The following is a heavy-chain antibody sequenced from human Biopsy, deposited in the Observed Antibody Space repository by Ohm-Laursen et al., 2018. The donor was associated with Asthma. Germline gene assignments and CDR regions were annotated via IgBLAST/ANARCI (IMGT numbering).Heavy chain of an antibody. J-gene: IGHJ3*02. D-gene: IGHD3-22*01. CDR3: ARQSGQDYGDSSGFDI. CDR2: VSSDGHTK. Sequence: SLRLSCAASGFVFSQCGMTWVRQGPGKGLEWVALVSSDGHTKYYADSVKGRFTISRDNSRNRLYLQIDRLTVEDSAVYFCARQSGQDYGDSSGFDIWGQGTKVAVSS. V-gene: IGHV3-30*03. CDR1: GFVFSQCG.